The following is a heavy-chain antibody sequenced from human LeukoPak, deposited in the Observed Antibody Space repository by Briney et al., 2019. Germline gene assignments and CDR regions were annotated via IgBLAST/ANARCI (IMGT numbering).Heavy chain of an antibody. CDR2: IYSGGST. V-gene: IGHV3-66*01. CDR1: GFTFSSYA. J-gene: IGHJ6*02. CDR3: ARDTVNGLGYYYYYGMDV. Sequence: GGSLRLSCAASGFTFSSYAMSWVRQAPGKGLEWVSVIYSGGSTYYADSVKGRFTISRDNSKNTLYLQMNSLRAEDTAVYYCARDTVNGLGYYYYYGMDVWGQGTTVTVSS. D-gene: IGHD2-8*01.